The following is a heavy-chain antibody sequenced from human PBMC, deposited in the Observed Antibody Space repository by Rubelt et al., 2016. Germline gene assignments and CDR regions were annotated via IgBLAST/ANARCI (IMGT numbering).Heavy chain of an antibody. Sequence: GFTFSSYAMHWVRQAPGKGLEWVAVISYDGSNKYYADSVKGRFTISRDNSKNSLYLQTNSLRAEDTAVLYCARDRYSSLGYIDYWGQGTLVTVSS. CDR1: GFTFSSYA. V-gene: IGHV3-30*04. J-gene: IGHJ4*02. CDR2: ISYDGSNK. D-gene: IGHD6-13*01. CDR3: ARDRYSSLGYIDY.